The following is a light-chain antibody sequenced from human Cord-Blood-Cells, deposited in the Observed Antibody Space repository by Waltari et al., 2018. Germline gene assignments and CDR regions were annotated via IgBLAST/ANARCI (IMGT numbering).Light chain of an antibody. CDR2: AAS. Sequence: DIQMTQSPSSLSASVGDRVTITCRASQSISSYLNWYQQKPGKAPKLLIYAASSLQSGVPSRFSGSGSGTDFTLTISSLQPEDFATYYCQQGYSTPYSFGQGTKLGIK. CDR3: QQGYSTPYS. V-gene: IGKV1-39*01. J-gene: IGKJ2*03. CDR1: QSISSY.